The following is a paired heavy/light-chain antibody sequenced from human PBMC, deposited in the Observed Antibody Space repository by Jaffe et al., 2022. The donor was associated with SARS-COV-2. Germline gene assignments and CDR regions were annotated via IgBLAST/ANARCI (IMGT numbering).Light chain of an antibody. CDR2: GTS. V-gene: IGKV3-20*01. CDR3: QQYGSSLFT. CDR1: QSVNSNN. Sequence: EIVLTQSPGTLSLSPGERATLSCRASQSVNSNNLAWYQQKSGQAPRLLIYGTSSRATGIPDRFSGSGSGTDFTLTISRLEPEDFAVYYCQQYGSSLFTFGPGTKVDIK. J-gene: IGKJ3*01.
Heavy chain of an antibody. CDR3: ARVAYTSSWYY. D-gene: IGHD6-13*01. J-gene: IGHJ4*02. V-gene: IGHV4-38-2*02. CDR2: IYHSGNT. Sequence: QVHLQESGPGLVKPSETLSLTCTVSAYSISSGYYWGWIRQPPGKGLEWIGSIYHSGNTYYNPSLKSRVTMSVDTSKNQFSLKLSSVTAADTAMYYCARVAYTSSWYYWGQGTLVTVSS. CDR1: AYSISSGYY.